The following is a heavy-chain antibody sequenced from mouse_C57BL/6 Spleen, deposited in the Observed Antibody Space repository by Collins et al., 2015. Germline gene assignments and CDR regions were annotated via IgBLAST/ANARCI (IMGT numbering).Heavy chain of an antibody. CDR2: IFPGDGDT. J-gene: IGHJ3*01. CDR1: GYVFSNYW. CDR3: ARGAY. Sequence: QVQCSSLGLSWSKPGASVKISCKASGYVFSNYWMNWVKQRPGKGLEWIGQIFPGDGDTNYNGKFKGKATLTADKSSSTVYMQLSSLTSEDSAVYFCARGAYWGQGTLVTVSA. V-gene: IGHV1-80*01.